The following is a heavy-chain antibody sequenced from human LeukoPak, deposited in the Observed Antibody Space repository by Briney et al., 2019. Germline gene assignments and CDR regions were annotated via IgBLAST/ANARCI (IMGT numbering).Heavy chain of an antibody. D-gene: IGHD3-22*01. CDR2: ISSSSSYI. CDR3: ARDPGDSSGYYLYYYFDY. CDR1: GFTFSSYS. Sequence: PGGSLRLSCAASGFTFSSYSMNWVRQAPGNGLEWVSSISSSSSYIYYADSVKGRFTTSRDNAKNSLYLQMNSLRAEDTAVYYCARDPGDSSGYYLYYYFDYWGQGTLVTVSS. V-gene: IGHV3-21*01. J-gene: IGHJ4*02.